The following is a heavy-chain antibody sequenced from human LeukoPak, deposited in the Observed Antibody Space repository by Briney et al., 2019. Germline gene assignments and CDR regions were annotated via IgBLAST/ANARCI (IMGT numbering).Heavy chain of an antibody. Sequence: GGSLRLSCAASGFTFNSYGMHWVRQAPGKGLEWVAVIWYDGSNKYYADSVKGRFTISRDNSKNTLYLQMNSLRAEDMAVYYCAKERHRYCSGGSCDAFDIWGQGTMVTVSS. CDR3: AKERHRYCSGGSCDAFDI. V-gene: IGHV3-33*06. CDR1: GFTFNSYG. CDR2: IWYDGSNK. J-gene: IGHJ3*02. D-gene: IGHD2-15*01.